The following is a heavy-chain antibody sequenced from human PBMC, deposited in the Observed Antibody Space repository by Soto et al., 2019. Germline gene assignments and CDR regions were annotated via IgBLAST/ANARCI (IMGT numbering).Heavy chain of an antibody. J-gene: IGHJ6*03. V-gene: IGHV1-8*02. D-gene: IGHD1-7*01. CDR1: GYTFTSYD. CDR2: MNPNSGNT. Sequence: ASVKVSCKASGYTFTSYDINWVRQATGQGLEWMGWMNPNSGNTGYAQKFQGRVTMTRNTSISTAYMELSSLRSEDTAVYYCERWNLAPEDYYYYMDVWGKGTTVTVSS. CDR3: ERWNLAPEDYYYYMDV.